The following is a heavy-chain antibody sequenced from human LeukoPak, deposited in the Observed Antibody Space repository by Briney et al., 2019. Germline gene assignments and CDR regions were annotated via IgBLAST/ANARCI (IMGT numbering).Heavy chain of an antibody. D-gene: IGHD3-10*01. V-gene: IGHV3-23*01. CDR3: ARAGWFYLDYYMDV. CDR1: GFTFSNYA. Sequence: GGSLRLSCAASGFTFSNYAMSWVRQAPGKGLEWVSAISGSGDSTYYADSVKGRFTISRDNSKNTLYLQMNSLRAEDTAVYYCARAGWFYLDYYMDVWGKGTTVTVSS. J-gene: IGHJ6*03. CDR2: ISGSGDST.